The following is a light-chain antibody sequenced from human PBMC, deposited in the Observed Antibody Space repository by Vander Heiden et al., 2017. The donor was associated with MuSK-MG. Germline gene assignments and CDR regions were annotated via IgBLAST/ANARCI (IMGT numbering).Light chain of an antibody. J-gene: IGLJ2*01. CDR3: QYFDSSLSGVV. CDR1: SANIGAGYD. Sequence: QSVLTQPPSVAGAPGQRVTIPCTGRSANIGAGYDVHWYQQLPGTAPKLLIYGNSNRPSGVPDRFSGSKSGTSASLAINGLQAEDEADDYCQYFDSSLSGVVFGGGTKLTVL. CDR2: GNS. V-gene: IGLV1-40*01.